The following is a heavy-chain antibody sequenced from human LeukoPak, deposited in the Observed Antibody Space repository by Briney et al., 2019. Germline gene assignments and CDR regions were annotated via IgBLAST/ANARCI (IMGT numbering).Heavy chain of an antibody. J-gene: IGHJ4*02. CDR1: GGPFSGYY. D-gene: IGHD3-10*01. V-gene: IGHV4-34*01. Sequence: SETLSLTCAVYGGPFSGYYWSWIRQPPAKGLAWIGEINHSGSANYNPSLKSRATISVDTSKNQFSLKLSSVTAADSAVYYCARAISQSGYFDYWGQGTLVTVSS. CDR2: INHSGSA. CDR3: ARAISQSGYFDY.